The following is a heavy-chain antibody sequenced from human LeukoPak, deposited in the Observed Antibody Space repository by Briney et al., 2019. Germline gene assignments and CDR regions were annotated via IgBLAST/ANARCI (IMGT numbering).Heavy chain of an antibody. Sequence: PGGSLRLSCEASGLSLSNYPMHWVRQAPGKGLEWITLITYDGAFDGGKTYYADSVKGRFTISRDNSRNTLHLQMNSLRVDDTATYFCAKVDYYEGSAYYPPFYFDFWGQGTLVTVSS. CDR2: ITYDGAFDGGKT. CDR3: AKVDYYEGSAYYPPFYFDF. J-gene: IGHJ4*02. D-gene: IGHD3-22*01. CDR1: GLSLSNYP. V-gene: IGHV3-30*07.